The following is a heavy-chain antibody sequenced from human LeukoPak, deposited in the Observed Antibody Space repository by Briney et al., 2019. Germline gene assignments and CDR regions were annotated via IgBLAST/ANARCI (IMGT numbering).Heavy chain of an antibody. Sequence: PGGSLRLSCAASGFTFSSYWMSWVRQAPGKGLEWVANIKQDGSEKYYVDSVKGRFTISRDNAKNSLYLQMNSLRAEDTAVYYCARDQGGSYLSGYFDYWGQGTLVTVSS. V-gene: IGHV3-7*01. J-gene: IGHJ4*02. CDR2: IKQDGSEK. CDR3: ARDQGGSYLSGYFDY. CDR1: GFTFSSYW. D-gene: IGHD1-26*01.